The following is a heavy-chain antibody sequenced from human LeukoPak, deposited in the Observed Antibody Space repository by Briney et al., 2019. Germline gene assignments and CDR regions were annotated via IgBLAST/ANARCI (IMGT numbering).Heavy chain of an antibody. J-gene: IGHJ4*02. CDR2: ISYDGSNK. D-gene: IGHD6-19*01. Sequence: GGSLRLSCAASGFTFSSYGMHWVRQAPGKGLEWVAVISYDGSNKYYADSVKGRFTISRDNSKNTLYLQMNSLRAEDTAVYYCAKDRKSSGWFFDYWGQGTLVTVSS. V-gene: IGHV3-30*18. CDR1: GFTFSSYG. CDR3: AKDRKSSGWFFDY.